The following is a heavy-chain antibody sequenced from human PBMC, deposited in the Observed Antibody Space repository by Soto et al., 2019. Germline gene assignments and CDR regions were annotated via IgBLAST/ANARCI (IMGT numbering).Heavy chain of an antibody. CDR3: ARGPRAFAL. J-gene: IGHJ3*01. Sequence: QILSLTCAISVDSVSSNSAAWKWIRQSPSRGLEWRGRTYSRSKWHNDYEVSVKRRITINQDTYKNQLSLQLNSVTPEDPAVYYCARGPRAFALWGQGTMVTV. V-gene: IGHV6-1*01. CDR1: VDSVSSNSAA. CDR2: TYSRSKWHN.